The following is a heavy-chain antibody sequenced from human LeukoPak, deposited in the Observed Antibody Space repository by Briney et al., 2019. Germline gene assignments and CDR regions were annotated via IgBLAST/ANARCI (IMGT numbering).Heavy chain of an antibody. D-gene: IGHD2-2*01. CDR2: INPNSGGT. V-gene: IGHV1-2*02. Sequence: ASVKVSCKVSGYTLTELSMHWVRQAPGKGLEWMGWINPNSGGTNYAQKFQGRVTMTRDTSISTAYMELSRLRSDDTAVYYCARGVVVVPAAAFDAFDIWGQGTMVTVSS. CDR1: GYTLTELS. CDR3: ARGVVVVPAAAFDAFDI. J-gene: IGHJ3*02.